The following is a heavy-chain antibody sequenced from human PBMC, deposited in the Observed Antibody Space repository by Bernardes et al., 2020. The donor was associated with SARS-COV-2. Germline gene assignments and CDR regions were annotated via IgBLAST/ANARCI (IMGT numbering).Heavy chain of an antibody. J-gene: IGHJ4*02. CDR2: ISPGDSDT. Sequence: GEPVKGSCKGSGYCSTSYWIGWVRATPGKGLGWMWIISPGDSDTRYSPSFQGQVTISADKSISTAYLQWSSLKASDTAMYYYAKPNSSGEHGGGYWGQGTLVTVSS. D-gene: IGHD6-19*01. CDR3: AKPNSSGEHGGGY. CDR1: GYCSTSYW. V-gene: IGHV5-51*01.